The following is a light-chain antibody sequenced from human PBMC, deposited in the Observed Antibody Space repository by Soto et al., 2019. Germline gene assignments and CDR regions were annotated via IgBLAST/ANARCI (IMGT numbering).Light chain of an antibody. V-gene: IGKV3-15*01. Sequence: EIVMAQSPATLSVSQGERATLSGRARQSVSSNVAWYQQKPSQASMLLSYGASTRATGTPARCSGSGAGTDFALTSSSQQPEDFATYYCQPTYNPPWTVGPGTQVEIK. CDR2: GAS. CDR3: QPTYNPPWT. J-gene: IGKJ1*01. CDR1: QSVSSN.